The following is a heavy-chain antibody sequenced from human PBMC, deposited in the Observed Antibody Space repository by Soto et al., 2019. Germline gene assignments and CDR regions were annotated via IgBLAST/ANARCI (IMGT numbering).Heavy chain of an antibody. V-gene: IGHV1-69*13. D-gene: IGHD6-13*01. CDR1: GGTFSSYA. J-gene: IGHJ5*02. CDR3: ARGGGIHPPNWFDP. CDR2: IIPIFGTA. Sequence: GASVKVSCKASGGTFSSYAISWVRQAPGQGLEWMGGIIPIFGTANYAQKFQGRVTITADESTSTAYMELSSLRSEDTAVYYCARGGGIHPPNWFDPWGQGTLVTVSS.